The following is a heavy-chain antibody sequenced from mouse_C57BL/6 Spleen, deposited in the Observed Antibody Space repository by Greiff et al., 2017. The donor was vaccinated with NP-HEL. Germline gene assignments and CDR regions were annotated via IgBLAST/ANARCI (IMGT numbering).Heavy chain of an antibody. D-gene: IGHD1-1*01. CDR1: GYTFTDYE. J-gene: IGHJ3*01. Sequence: QVQLKQSGAELVRPGASVTLSCKASGYTFTDYEMHWVKQTPVHGLEWIGAIDPETGGTAYNQKFKGKAILTADKSSSTAYMELRSLTSEDSAVYYCAYYGSSLFAYWGQGTLVTVSA. V-gene: IGHV1-15*01. CDR2: IDPETGGT. CDR3: AYYGSSLFAY.